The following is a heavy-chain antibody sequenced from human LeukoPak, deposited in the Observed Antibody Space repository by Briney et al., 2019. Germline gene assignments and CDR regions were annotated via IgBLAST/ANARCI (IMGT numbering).Heavy chain of an antibody. CDR3: AILVYCGDDCLRIGDAFDI. D-gene: IGHD2-21*02. J-gene: IGHJ3*02. Sequence: PSQTLSLTCTVSGGSISSGGYYWSWIRQHPGKGLEWIGYIYYSGSTYYNPSLKSRVTISVDTSMNQSSLKLSSVTAADTAVYYCAILVYCGDDCLRIGDAFDIWGQGTMVTVSS. CDR2: IYYSGST. V-gene: IGHV4-31*03. CDR1: GGSISSGGYY.